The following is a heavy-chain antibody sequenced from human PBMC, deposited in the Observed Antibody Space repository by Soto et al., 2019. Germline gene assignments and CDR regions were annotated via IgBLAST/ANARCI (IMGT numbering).Heavy chain of an antibody. CDR1: GYTFTSYA. V-gene: IGHV1-3*01. J-gene: IGHJ5*02. CDR2: INAGDGNT. CDR3: ARDPAGTVFWFDP. D-gene: IGHD6-19*01. Sequence: GASVKVSCKASGYTFTSYAVHWVRQAPGQGLEWMGWINAGDGNTKYSPRFQGRVTITRDTSASTAYMELNSLRSEDTAVYFCARDPAGTVFWFDPWGQGTLVTVSS.